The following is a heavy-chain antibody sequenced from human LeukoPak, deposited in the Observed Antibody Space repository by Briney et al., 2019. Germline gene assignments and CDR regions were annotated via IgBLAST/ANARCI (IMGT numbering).Heavy chain of an antibody. CDR3: ARLYEGKRPPDY. D-gene: IGHD2-8*01. CDR2: ISHSGNT. Sequence: PSETLSLTCTVSGGSISSGTYYWGWIRQPPGKGLEWFGSISHSGNTYYNPSLRSRVTISVDKSKNQLSLKLSSVTAADTAVYYCARLYEGKRPPDYWGQGTLVTVSS. V-gene: IGHV4-39*01. CDR1: GGSISSGTYY. J-gene: IGHJ4*02.